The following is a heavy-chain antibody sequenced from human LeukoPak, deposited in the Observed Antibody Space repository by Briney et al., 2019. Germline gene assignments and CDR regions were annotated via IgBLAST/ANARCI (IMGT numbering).Heavy chain of an antibody. D-gene: IGHD2-15*01. Sequence: PSETLSLTCNVSGDSISVYYWSWIRQPAGKGLECIGRIYSSGSTNYNPSLKSRLTMSVDTSKNQFSLKLSSVTAADTAVYYCARHGGYCSGGSCFIKMYYFDNWGQGTLVTVSS. CDR1: GDSISVYY. J-gene: IGHJ4*02. V-gene: IGHV4-4*07. CDR3: ARHGGYCSGGSCFIKMYYFDN. CDR2: IYSSGST.